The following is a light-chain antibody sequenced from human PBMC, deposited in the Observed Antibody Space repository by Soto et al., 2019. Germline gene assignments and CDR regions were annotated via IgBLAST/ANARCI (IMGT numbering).Light chain of an antibody. Sequence: DVVVTQSPLTLPVTLGQAASISCRSSQSLVHRDGNTYLSWFRQRPGQSPRRLIYKVSNREAGVQDIFSGSGSGTDFTLKISRVEAEDVGLYYCMQGSHWPPITFGQGTRLEIK. CDR2: KVS. J-gene: IGKJ5*01. V-gene: IGKV2-30*02. CDR1: QSLVHRDGNTY. CDR3: MQGSHWPPIT.